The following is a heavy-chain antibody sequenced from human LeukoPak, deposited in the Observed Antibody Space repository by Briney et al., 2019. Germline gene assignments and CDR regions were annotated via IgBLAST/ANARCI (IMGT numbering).Heavy chain of an antibody. V-gene: IGHV4-39*01. Sequence: SETLSLTCTVSGGSISSSSYYWGWIRQPPGKGLEWIGEINHSGSTNYNPSLKSRVTISVDTSKNQFSLKLSSVTAADTAVYYCARQALWFGEFVYWGQGTLVTVSS. CDR2: INHSGST. CDR3: ARQALWFGEFVY. CDR1: GGSISSSSYY. D-gene: IGHD3-10*01. J-gene: IGHJ4*02.